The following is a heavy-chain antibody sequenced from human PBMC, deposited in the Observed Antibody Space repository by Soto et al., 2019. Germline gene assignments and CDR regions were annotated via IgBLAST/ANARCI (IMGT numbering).Heavy chain of an antibody. D-gene: IGHD2-21*02. CDR3: AKRDVPHSTSNAYFYDH. CDR1: GFPFAPST. J-gene: IGHJ4*02. Sequence: EVQLLQSGGGLVQPGGSLTLSCGVSGFPFAPSTMSWVRQAPGKGLEWVSTISVSVGSTYSADSVQGRFTVSSDISDNTLFLRMTSLTADDTAVYFCAKRDVPHSTSNAYFYDHWGRGVLVIVSS. CDR2: ISVSVGST. V-gene: IGHV3-23*01.